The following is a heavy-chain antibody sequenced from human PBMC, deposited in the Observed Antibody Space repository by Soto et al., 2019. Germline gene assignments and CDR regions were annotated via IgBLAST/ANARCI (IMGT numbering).Heavy chain of an antibody. J-gene: IGHJ6*02. D-gene: IGHD3-10*01. CDR1: GIPVSSNY. CDR2: LHSGGDT. Sequence: EVQLVESGGGLVQPGGSLRLSCAASGIPVSSNYMTWFRQAPGKGLEWVSVLHSGGDTYYAHSVKGRFTISRHDSTNTLFLQLTRLTAEDTAVYYCARDGTYYYASRLAVWGQGTTVTVSS. V-gene: IGHV3-53*04. CDR3: ARDGTYYYASRLAV.